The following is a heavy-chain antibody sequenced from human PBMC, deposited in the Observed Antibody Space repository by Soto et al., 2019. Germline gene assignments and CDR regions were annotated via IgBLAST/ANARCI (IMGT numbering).Heavy chain of an antibody. D-gene: IGHD3-22*01. CDR3: ARSPNVKYYYASSGFPLGY. CDR2: IRSSSSTI. Sequence: RLTCASSRVTVNDYYISLIRKAPGKGLEWGSYIRSSSSTIYYADSVKGRFTISRDNAKNSLYLQMNSLRDEDTAVYYCARSPNVKYYYASSGFPLGYWGQGTLVTVPS. V-gene: IGHV3-11*04. CDR1: RVTVNDYY. J-gene: IGHJ4*02.